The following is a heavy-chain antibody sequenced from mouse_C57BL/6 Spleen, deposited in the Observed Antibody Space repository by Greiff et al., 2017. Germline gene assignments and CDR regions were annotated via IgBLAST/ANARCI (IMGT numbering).Heavy chain of an antibody. D-gene: IGHD1-3*01. V-gene: IGHV5-9*01. Sequence: EVKLVESGGGLVKPGGSLKLSCAASGFTFSSYTMSWVRQTPEKRLEWVATISGGGGNPYYPDSVKGRFTISRDNAKNTLYLQMSSLRSEDTALYYCARDNFYWYFDVWGTGTTVTVSS. CDR1: GFTFSSYT. J-gene: IGHJ1*03. CDR2: ISGGGGNP. CDR3: ARDNFYWYFDV.